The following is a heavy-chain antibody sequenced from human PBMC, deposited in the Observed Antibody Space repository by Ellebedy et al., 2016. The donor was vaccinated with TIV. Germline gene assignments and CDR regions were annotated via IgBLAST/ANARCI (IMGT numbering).Heavy chain of an antibody. CDR2: INPSGGST. CDR3: AMSMIVELDY. D-gene: IGHD3-22*01. V-gene: IGHV1-46*01. Sequence: ASVKVSXKASRYTFTSYYMHWVRQAPGQGLEWMGIINPSGGSTSYAQKFQGRVTMTRDTSTSTVYMELSSLRSEDTAVYYCAMSMIVELDYWGQGTLVTVSS. J-gene: IGHJ4*02. CDR1: RYTFTSYY.